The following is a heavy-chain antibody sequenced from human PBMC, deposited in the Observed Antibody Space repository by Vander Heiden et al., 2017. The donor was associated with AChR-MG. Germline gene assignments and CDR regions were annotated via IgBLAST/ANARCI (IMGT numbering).Heavy chain of an antibody. Sequence: EVQLLESGGGLVQPGGSLRLPCAASGFTFSSYAMSWVRQAPGKGLEWVSAISGSGGSTYYADSVKGRFTISRDNSKNTLYLQMNSLRAEDTAVYYCAKGGYCSSTSCYFFDYWGQGTLVTVSS. CDR1: GFTFSSYA. V-gene: IGHV3-23*01. CDR3: AKGGYCSSTSCYFFDY. D-gene: IGHD2-2*01. CDR2: ISGSGGST. J-gene: IGHJ4*02.